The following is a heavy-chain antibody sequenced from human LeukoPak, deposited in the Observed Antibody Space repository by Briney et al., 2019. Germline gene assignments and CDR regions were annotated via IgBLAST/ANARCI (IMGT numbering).Heavy chain of an antibody. D-gene: IGHD6-13*01. CDR1: GYTFTSYG. CDR3: ARVAIAAAGVYYYYMDV. Sequence: GASVKVSCKASGYTFTSYGISWVRQAPGQGLEWMGWISAYNGNTNYAQKLQGRVTMTTDTSTSTAYMELRSLRSDDTAVYYCARVAIAAAGVYYYYMDVWGKGTTVTVSS. V-gene: IGHV1-18*01. J-gene: IGHJ6*03. CDR2: ISAYNGNT.